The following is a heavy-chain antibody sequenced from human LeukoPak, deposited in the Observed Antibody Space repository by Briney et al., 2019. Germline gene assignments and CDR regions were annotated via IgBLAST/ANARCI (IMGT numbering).Heavy chain of an antibody. Sequence: GGSLRLSCEASGFTFSGYTMNWVRQAPGKGLEWVSAISESSDATNYADSVRGRFTISRDNSKNTAHLQLNSLRAADTAVYYCVKDLWPAGNRGGYYSPFDYWGQGTLVTVSS. D-gene: IGHD3-3*01. V-gene: IGHV3-23*01. CDR1: GFTFSGYT. J-gene: IGHJ4*02. CDR3: VKDLWPAGNRGGYYSPFDY. CDR2: ISESSDAT.